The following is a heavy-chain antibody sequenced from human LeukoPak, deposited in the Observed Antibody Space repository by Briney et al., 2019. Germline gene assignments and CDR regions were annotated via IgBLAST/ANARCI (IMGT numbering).Heavy chain of an antibody. D-gene: IGHD6-19*01. V-gene: IGHV1-69*04. J-gene: IGHJ2*01. Sequence: GSSVKVSCKASGGTFSSYAISWVRQAPGQGLEWMGSIIPILGIANYAQKFQGRVTITADKSTSTAYMELSSLRSEDTAVYYCARGYSSGWSSPWYFDLWGRGNLVTVSS. CDR3: ARGYSSGWSSPWYFDL. CDR1: GGTFSSYA. CDR2: IIPILGIA.